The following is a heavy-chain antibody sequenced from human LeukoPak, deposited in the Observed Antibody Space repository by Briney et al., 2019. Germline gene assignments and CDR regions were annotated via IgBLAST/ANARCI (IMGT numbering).Heavy chain of an antibody. CDR1: GYTFTNNY. CDR3: ARDNSQGDSAWWFDP. Sequence: ASLKVSCKASGYTFTNNYMHWVRQAPGQGLEWIGIINPSGDNTWYAQKFQGRVTMTRDMATSTDYMEVSSLKSEDTAVYYCARDNSQGDSAWWFDPWGQGTLVTVSS. D-gene: IGHD1-26*01. J-gene: IGHJ5*02. V-gene: IGHV1-46*01. CDR2: INPSGDNT.